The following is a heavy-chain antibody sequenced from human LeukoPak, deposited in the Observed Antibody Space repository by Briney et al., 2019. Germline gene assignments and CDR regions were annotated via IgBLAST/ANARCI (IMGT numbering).Heavy chain of an antibody. V-gene: IGHV1-46*01. CDR1: GYTFFNYH. CDR2: INPTGGST. CDR3: ARGRCTTTNCYSANYYGLDA. D-gene: IGHD2-2*02. J-gene: IGHJ6*02. Sequence: WASVKVSCKASGYTFFNYHIHWVRQTPGRGLEWMGVINPTGGSTTYAQHFQGRVTVTRDTSTSTGYIEVSSLTSEDTAVYYCARGRCTTTNCYSANYYGLDAWGQGTTVTVSS.